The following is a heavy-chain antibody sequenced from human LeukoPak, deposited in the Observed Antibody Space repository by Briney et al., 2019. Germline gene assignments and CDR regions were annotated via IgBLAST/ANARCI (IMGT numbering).Heavy chain of an antibody. V-gene: IGHV4-34*01. CDR3: AVGITILGVAASFDS. D-gene: IGHD3-3*01. Sequence: SETLPLTCAVYGASYNAYYWSWIRQPPGKGLEWIGDIDHRGTATYNPSLKSRLSISADASKNQFSLKLNSVTDADTAVYYCAVGITILGVAASFDSWGQGNLVIVSS. J-gene: IGHJ4*02. CDR2: IDHRGTA. CDR1: GASYNAYY.